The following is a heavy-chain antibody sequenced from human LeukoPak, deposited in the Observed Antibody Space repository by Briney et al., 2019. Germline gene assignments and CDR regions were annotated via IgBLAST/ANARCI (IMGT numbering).Heavy chain of an antibody. CDR1: GFTFSDYY. J-gene: IGHJ4*02. D-gene: IGHD2-2*01. V-gene: IGHV3-11*04. CDR3: ARIPSSYCSSTSCYSY. Sequence: GGSLRLSRAASGFTFSDYYMSWIRQAPGKGLEWISYISSSGSTIYYADSVKGRFTISRDNAKNSLYLQMNSLRAEDTAVYYCARIPSSYCSSTSCYSYWGQGTLVTVSS. CDR2: ISSSGSTI.